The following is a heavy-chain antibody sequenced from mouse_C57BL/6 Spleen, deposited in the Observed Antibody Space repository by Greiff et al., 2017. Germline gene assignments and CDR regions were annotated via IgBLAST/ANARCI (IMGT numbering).Heavy chain of an antibody. CDR3: ARYVRYFDY. J-gene: IGHJ2*01. CDR1: GYTFTSYW. Sequence: QVQLQQSGAELVMPGASVKLSCKASGYTFTSYWMHWVKQRPGQGLEWIGEIDPSDSYTNYNQKFKGKSTLTVDKSSSTAYMQLSSLTSEDSAVYYCARYVRYFDYWGQGTTLTVSS. V-gene: IGHV1-69*01. CDR2: IDPSDSYT.